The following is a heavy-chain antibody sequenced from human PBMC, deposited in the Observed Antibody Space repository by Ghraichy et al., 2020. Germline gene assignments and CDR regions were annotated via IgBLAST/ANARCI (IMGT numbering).Heavy chain of an antibody. J-gene: IGHJ5*02. CDR2: ISGSGDTT. D-gene: IGHD6-13*01. Sequence: GGSLRLSCAASGFTFSNYAMTWVRQAPGKGLEWVSAISGSGDTTYYADSVKGRFTISRDNSKSTLYLQMNSLRAEDTAVYYCAKDSGYSSTWYWFDPWGQGTLVTVSS. CDR3: AKDSGYSSTWYWFDP. V-gene: IGHV3-23*01. CDR1: GFTFSNYA.